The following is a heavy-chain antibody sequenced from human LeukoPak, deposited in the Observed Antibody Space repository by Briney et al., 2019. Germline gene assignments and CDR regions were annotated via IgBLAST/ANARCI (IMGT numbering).Heavy chain of an antibody. J-gene: IGHJ4*02. Sequence: PGGSLRLSCAASGFTFSSYGMHWVRQAPGKGLEWVAFIRYDGSNKYYADSVKGRLTISRDNSKNTLYLQMNSLRAEDTAVYYCAKVLGSSWTAFDYWGQGTLVTVSS. V-gene: IGHV3-30*02. CDR2: IRYDGSNK. CDR1: GFTFSSYG. CDR3: AKVLGSSWTAFDY. D-gene: IGHD6-13*01.